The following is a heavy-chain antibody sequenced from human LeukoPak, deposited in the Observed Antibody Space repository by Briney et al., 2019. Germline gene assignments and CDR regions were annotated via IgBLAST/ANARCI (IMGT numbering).Heavy chain of an antibody. CDR3: AKDEGSSGWYGDY. D-gene: IGHD6-19*01. CDR2: ISGSGGST. CDR1: GFTFSSYA. J-gene: IGHJ4*02. V-gene: IGHV3-23*01. Sequence: GGSLRLSCAASGFTFSSYAMSWVRQAPGKGLEWVSAISGSGGSTYYADSVKGRFTISRDNSKNTLYLQMNSLGAEDTAVYYCAKDEGSSGWYGDYWGQGTLVTVSS.